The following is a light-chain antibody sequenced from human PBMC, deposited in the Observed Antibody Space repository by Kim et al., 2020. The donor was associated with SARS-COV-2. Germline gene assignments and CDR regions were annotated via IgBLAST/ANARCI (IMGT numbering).Light chain of an antibody. CDR1: QSVTNN. CDR3: QQYNKWPLT. CDR2: GAY. Sequence: VSPGEGATLSCRASQSVTNNLAWYQQTPGQAPRLLIYGAYTRASGIPARISGSGSGTEFTLTISSLQSEDFAVYYCQQYNKWPLTFGGGTKVDIK. J-gene: IGKJ4*01. V-gene: IGKV3-15*01.